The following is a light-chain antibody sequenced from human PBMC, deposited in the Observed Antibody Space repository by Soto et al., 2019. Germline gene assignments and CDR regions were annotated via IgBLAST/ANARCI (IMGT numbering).Light chain of an antibody. V-gene: IGLV2-14*01. CDR1: SSDVGGYNY. Sequence: QSVLTQPASVSGSPGQSITISCTGTSSDVGGYNYVSWYQQHPGKAPKLMIYDVSNRPSGVSNRFSGSKSGNTASLTISGLQAEDEAYYYCSSYTSSSTLSYVFGTGTKLNRP. CDR2: DVS. J-gene: IGLJ1*01. CDR3: SSYTSSSTLSYV.